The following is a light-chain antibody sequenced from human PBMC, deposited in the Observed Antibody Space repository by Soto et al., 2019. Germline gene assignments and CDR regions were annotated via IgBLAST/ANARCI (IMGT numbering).Light chain of an antibody. V-gene: IGLV1-40*01. CDR1: SSNIGAGYD. J-gene: IGLJ2*01. CDR2: GNS. Sequence: QSVLTQPPSVSGAPGQRVTISCTGSSSNIGAGYDVHWYQQLPGTAPKLLIYGNSNRPSGVPDRFSGSKSGTSASLAITGLQAEDEADYYCQSYDSSLSGVVLAEGPSSPS. CDR3: QSYDSSLSGVV.